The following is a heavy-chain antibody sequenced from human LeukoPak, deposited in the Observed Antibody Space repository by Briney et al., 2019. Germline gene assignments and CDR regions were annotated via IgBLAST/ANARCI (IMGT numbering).Heavy chain of an antibody. CDR3: AKGYSSSWRYNWFDP. V-gene: IGHV3-7*03. CDR1: GFTFSSYW. Sequence: GGSLRLSCAASGFTFSSYWMSWVRQAPGKGLEWVANIKQDGREKYYVDSVKGRFTISRDNAKNSLYLQMNSLRAEDMALYYCAKGYSSSWRYNWFDPWGQGTLVTVSS. CDR2: IKQDGREK. J-gene: IGHJ5*02. D-gene: IGHD6-13*01.